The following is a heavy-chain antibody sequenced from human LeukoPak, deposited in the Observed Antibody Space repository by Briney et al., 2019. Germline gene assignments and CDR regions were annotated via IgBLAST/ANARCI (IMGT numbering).Heavy chain of an antibody. V-gene: IGHV1-24*01. Sequence: GASVKVSCKVSGYTLTELSMHWVRQAPGKGLEWMGGFDPEDGETIHAQKFQGRVTMTEDTSTDTAYMELSSLRSEDTAVYYCATAYSGSYPFDYWGQGTLVTVSS. CDR1: GYTLTELS. D-gene: IGHD1-26*01. J-gene: IGHJ4*02. CDR2: FDPEDGET. CDR3: ATAYSGSYPFDY.